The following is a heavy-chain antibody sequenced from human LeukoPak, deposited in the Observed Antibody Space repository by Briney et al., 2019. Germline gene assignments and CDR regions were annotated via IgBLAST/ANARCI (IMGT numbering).Heavy chain of an antibody. Sequence: GGSLRLSCAGSGWMHWVRQAPGKGLVWVSGINGLGAATYYADSVKGRFTISRDNAKNTVSLQMNSLSAEDTAVYYCASVFDSWGQGFLVTVSS. CDR3: ASVFDS. CDR1: GW. CDR2: INGLGAAT. J-gene: IGHJ4*02. V-gene: IGHV3-74*01.